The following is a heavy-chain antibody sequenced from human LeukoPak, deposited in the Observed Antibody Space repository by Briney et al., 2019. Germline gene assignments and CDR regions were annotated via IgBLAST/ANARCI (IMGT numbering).Heavy chain of an antibody. CDR3: ASGGVSSVDFWSGYYYYYYMDV. CDR1: GYTFTSYD. J-gene: IGHJ6*03. CDR2: MNPNSGNT. Sequence: ASVKVSCKASGYTFTSYDINWVRQATGQGLEWMGWMNPNSGNTGYAQKFQGRVAMTRNTSISTAYMELSSLRSDDTAVYYCASGGVSSVDFWSGYYYYYYMDVWGKGTTVTVSS. D-gene: IGHD3-3*01. V-gene: IGHV1-8*01.